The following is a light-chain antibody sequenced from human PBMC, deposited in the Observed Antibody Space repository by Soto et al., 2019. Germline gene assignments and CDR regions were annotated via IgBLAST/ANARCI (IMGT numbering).Light chain of an antibody. CDR1: SSDVGGYNY. CDR2: DVS. V-gene: IGLV2-11*01. CDR3: CSYAGSYTLV. Sequence: QSALTQPRSVSGSPGQSVPISCTGTSSDVGGYNYVSWYQLHPGTAPKLMIYDVSKRPSGVPDRFSGSKSGNTASLTISGLQAEDEADYYCCSYAGSYTLVFGGGTKLTVL. J-gene: IGLJ3*02.